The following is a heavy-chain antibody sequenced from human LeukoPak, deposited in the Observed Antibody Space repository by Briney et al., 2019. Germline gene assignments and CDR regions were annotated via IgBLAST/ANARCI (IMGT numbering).Heavy chain of an antibody. Sequence: ASVTVSFKASGYTFTCYYMHWVRQAPGQGREWMGRMNPKSGGTNNEQKYQGRVSMTRDTSISKAYMELSRLRSDDTAVYYCARDPGYSSADDAFDIWGQGTMVTVSS. CDR3: ARDPGYSSADDAFDI. CDR1: GYTFTCYY. CDR2: MNPKSGGT. V-gene: IGHV1-2*06. D-gene: IGHD6-19*01. J-gene: IGHJ3*02.